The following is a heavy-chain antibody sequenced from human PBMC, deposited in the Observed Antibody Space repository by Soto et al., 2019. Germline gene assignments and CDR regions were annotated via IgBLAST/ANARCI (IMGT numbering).Heavy chain of an antibody. J-gene: IGHJ5*01. CDR1: GFTFSSYA. CDR2: ISGSGGST. V-gene: IGHV3-23*01. Sequence: EVQLLESGGGLVQPGGSLRLSCAASGFTFSSYAMSWVRQAPGKGLEWVSAISGSGGSTYYADSVKGRFISRDNSKNTLYLHMNSLRAEDTAVYYCAKPSVPRPRKTVTFDFWGQGTLVTVSS. D-gene: IGHD4-17*01. CDR3: AKPSVPRPRKTVTFDF.